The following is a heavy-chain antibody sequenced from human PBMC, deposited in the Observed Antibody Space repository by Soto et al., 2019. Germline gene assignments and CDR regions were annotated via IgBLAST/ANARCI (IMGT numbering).Heavy chain of an antibody. CDR3: ARANSSGYSGFYY. CDR2: IYTSGST. D-gene: IGHD3-22*01. J-gene: IGHJ4*02. CDR1: GGSISRYY. V-gene: IGHV4-4*07. Sequence: SEPLSLTCRVAGGSISRYYSSWFRQPAGKGLEWIGRIYTSGSTNYNPSLKSRVTMSVDTSKNQFSLKLSSVTAADTAVYYCARANSSGYSGFYYRGQGTLVTVSS.